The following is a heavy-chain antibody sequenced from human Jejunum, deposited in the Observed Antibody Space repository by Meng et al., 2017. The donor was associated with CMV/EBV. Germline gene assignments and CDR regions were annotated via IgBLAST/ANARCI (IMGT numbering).Heavy chain of an antibody. CDR1: GFSLSSYM. CDR2: ISYDGSST. J-gene: IGHJ4*02. Sequence: CATSGFSLSSYMMHWVRQAPGKGLEWVALISYDGSSTVYVDSVRGRFTVSKDISRNTLYLQMDNLRPEDAAVYYCATYMYSYGDFWGQGTRVTVSS. D-gene: IGHD1-26*01. CDR3: ATYMYSYGDF. V-gene: IGHV3-30*04.